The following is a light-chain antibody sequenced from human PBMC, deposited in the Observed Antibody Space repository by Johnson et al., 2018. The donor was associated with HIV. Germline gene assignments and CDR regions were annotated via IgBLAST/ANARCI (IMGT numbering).Light chain of an antibody. J-gene: IGLJ1*01. CDR2: END. CDR3: GTWDTSLNAFV. Sequence: QSVLTQPPSVSAAPGQKVAISCSGSSSNIGNNYVSWYQQLPGTAPKLLIYENDKRPSGIPDRFSGSKFGMSATLAITGLQTGDEADYYCGTWDTSLNAFVLGTGTSVIVL. V-gene: IGLV1-51*02. CDR1: SSNIGNNY.